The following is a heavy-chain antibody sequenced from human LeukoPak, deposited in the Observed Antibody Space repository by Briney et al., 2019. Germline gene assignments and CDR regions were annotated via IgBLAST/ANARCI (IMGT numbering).Heavy chain of an antibody. D-gene: IGHD3-10*01. V-gene: IGHV1-24*01. CDR1: GYTLTELS. Sequence: ASVKVSCKVSGYTLTELSMHWVRQAPGKGLEWMGGFDPEDGETIYAQKFQGRVTMTEDTSTDTAYMELSSLRSEDTAVYYCATVAMLRGVIITFDYWGQGTLVTVSS. CDR2: FDPEDGET. J-gene: IGHJ4*02. CDR3: ATVAMLRGVIITFDY.